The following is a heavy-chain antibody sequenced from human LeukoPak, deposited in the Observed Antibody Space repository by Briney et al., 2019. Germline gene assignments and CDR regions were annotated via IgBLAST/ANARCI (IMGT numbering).Heavy chain of an antibody. J-gene: IGHJ6*01. Sequence: PGGSLRLSCAASGFTFSSYEMNWVRQAPGKGLEWVSYISSSGSTIYYADSVKGRFTFSRDNAKNSRYLQMNSLRAEDTAVYYCARGFGSGYDSNGMDVWGQGTTVTVSS. V-gene: IGHV3-48*03. CDR3: ARGFGSGYDSNGMDV. CDR1: GFTFSSYE. CDR2: ISSSGSTI. D-gene: IGHD5-12*01.